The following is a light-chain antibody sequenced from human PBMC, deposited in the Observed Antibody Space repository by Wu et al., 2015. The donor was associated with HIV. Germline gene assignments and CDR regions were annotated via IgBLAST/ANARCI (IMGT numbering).Light chain of an antibody. J-gene: IGKJ1*01. CDR1: QSVESD. CDR3: QQYNEWPA. CDR2: GAS. Sequence: IVLTQSPGTLSLSPGEGATLSCRASQSVESDLVWYQQKPGQAPKIIIYGASTRATGIPARFSGSGSGTEFILTISSVQSEDFAVYICQQYNEWPAFGQGTKVEIK. V-gene: IGKV3-15*01.